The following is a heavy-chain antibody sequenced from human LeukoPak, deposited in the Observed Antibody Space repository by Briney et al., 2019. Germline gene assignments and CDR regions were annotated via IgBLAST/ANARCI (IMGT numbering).Heavy chain of an antibody. J-gene: IGHJ4*02. CDR2: IFPGDSDT. CDR1: GYTFTSNW. D-gene: IGHD6-13*01. CDR3: ARYSNLISGAGWIDY. V-gene: IGHV5-51*01. Sequence: GESLKISCKGSGYTFTSNWIGRVRQMPGKGLEWMGLIFPGDSDTRYGPSFPGQVTFSADRSISTAYLQWSSLKASDTAIYYCARYSNLISGAGWIDYWGQGTLVTVSS.